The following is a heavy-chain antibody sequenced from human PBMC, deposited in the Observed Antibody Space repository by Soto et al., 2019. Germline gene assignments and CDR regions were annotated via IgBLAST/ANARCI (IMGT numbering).Heavy chain of an antibody. CDR2: IKSKTDGGTT. Sequence: GGSLRLSCAASGFTFSNAWMSWVRQAPGKGLEWVGHIKSKTDGGTTDYAAPVKGRFTISRDDSKNTLYLQMNSLKTKDTAMNYFTTVTDFWSGYYSLGDAFDIWGQGTMVTVPS. CDR3: TTVTDFWSGYYSLGDAFDI. V-gene: IGHV3-15*01. CDR1: GFTFSNAW. J-gene: IGHJ3*02. D-gene: IGHD3-3*01.